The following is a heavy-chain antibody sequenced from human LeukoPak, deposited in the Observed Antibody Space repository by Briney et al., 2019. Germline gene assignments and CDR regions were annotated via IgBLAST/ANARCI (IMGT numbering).Heavy chain of an antibody. Sequence: SETLSLTCTVSGGSISSHYWSWIRQPPGKGLEWIGYIYYSGSTNYNPSLKSRVTISVDTSKNQFSLKLSSVTAADTAVYYCARGGDIVVVPAAPDNWFGPWGQGTLVTVSS. V-gene: IGHV4-59*11. CDR2: IYYSGST. J-gene: IGHJ5*02. CDR3: ARGGDIVVVPAAPDNWFGP. CDR1: GGSISSHY. D-gene: IGHD2-2*01.